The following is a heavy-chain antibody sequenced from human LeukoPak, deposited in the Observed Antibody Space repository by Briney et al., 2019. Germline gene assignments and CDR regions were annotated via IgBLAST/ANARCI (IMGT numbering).Heavy chain of an antibody. V-gene: IGHV3-23*01. CDR3: AKKGYSTGWYTDY. CDR2: ISGSGGST. Sequence: GGSLRLSCAAFRFTFSSYAMSWVRQAPGKGLEWVSSISGSGGSTYYADSVKGRFTISRDNSKNTLYLQMNSLRAGDTAIYYCAKKGYSTGWYTDYWGQGTLVTVSS. D-gene: IGHD6-19*01. CDR1: RFTFSSYA. J-gene: IGHJ4*02.